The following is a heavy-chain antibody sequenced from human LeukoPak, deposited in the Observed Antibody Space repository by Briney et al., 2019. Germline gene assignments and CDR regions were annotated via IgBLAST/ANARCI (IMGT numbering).Heavy chain of an antibody. Sequence: SETLSLTCTVSGGSISGYYWSWIRQPAGKGLEWIGRIYSSGSTNYNPSLKSRVTVSVDTSKNQFSLKLSSVTAADTAVYYCARGGYYDSRNAFDIWGQGTMVTVSS. CDR2: IYSSGST. J-gene: IGHJ3*02. V-gene: IGHV4-4*07. CDR3: ARGGYYDSRNAFDI. CDR1: GGSISGYY. D-gene: IGHD3-22*01.